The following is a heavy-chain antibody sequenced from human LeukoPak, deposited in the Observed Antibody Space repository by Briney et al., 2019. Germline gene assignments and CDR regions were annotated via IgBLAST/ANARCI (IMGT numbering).Heavy chain of an antibody. V-gene: IGHV1-18*01. D-gene: IGHD3-22*01. CDR2: ISGYNGNT. Sequence: ASVKVSCKASGYTFSNYGITWVRQAPGQGLEWMGWISGYNGNTNFAQKLQGRGSMTTNTSTDTSDMELRSLRSDDTAVYYCARSLGDSSGYYPLPFDYWGQGTLVIVSS. CDR1: GYTFSNYG. J-gene: IGHJ4*02. CDR3: ARSLGDSSGYYPLPFDY.